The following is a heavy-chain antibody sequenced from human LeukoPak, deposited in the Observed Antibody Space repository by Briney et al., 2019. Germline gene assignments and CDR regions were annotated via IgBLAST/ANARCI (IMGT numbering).Heavy chain of an antibody. CDR1: GFTFSSYT. J-gene: IGHJ4*02. Sequence: GGSLRLSCAASGFTFSSYTMNWVRQGPGKGWEWGSSISTSSSYIHYADSVKGRFTISRDNAKNSLFLQMNSLRAEDTAVYYCARDIATAGHFAFDYWGQGTLVTVSS. V-gene: IGHV3-21*01. CDR3: ARDIATAGHFAFDY. D-gene: IGHD6-13*01. CDR2: ISTSSSYI.